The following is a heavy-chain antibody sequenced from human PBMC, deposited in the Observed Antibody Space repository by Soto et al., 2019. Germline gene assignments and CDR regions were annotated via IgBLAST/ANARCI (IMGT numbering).Heavy chain of an antibody. CDR2: ISSSSSYI. J-gene: IGHJ4*02. D-gene: IGHD3-3*01. V-gene: IGHV3-21*01. Sequence: EVQLVESGGGLVKPGGSLRLSCAASGFTFSSYSMTWVRQAPGKGLEWVSSISSSSSYIYYADSVKGRFTISRDNAKNSLYLQMNSLRAEDTAVYYCARDPAATYYDFWSGYSTGYFDYWGQGTLVTVSS. CDR3: ARDPAATYYDFWSGYSTGYFDY. CDR1: GFTFSSYS.